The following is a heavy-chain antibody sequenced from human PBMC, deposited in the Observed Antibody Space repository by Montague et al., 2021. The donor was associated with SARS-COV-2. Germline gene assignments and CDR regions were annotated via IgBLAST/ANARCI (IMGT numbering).Heavy chain of an antibody. Sequence: SETLSLICTVPGGSISSRSYYWGWIRQPPGKGLEWIGSIYYSGSTYYHPSLKSRVTISVGTSKNQFSLKLSSVTAADTAVYYCARLRGDYGGTYDTFDIWGQGTMVTVSS. D-gene: IGHD4-23*01. CDR1: GGSISSRSYY. CDR3: ARLRGDYGGTYDTFDI. V-gene: IGHV4-39*01. J-gene: IGHJ3*02. CDR2: IYYSGST.